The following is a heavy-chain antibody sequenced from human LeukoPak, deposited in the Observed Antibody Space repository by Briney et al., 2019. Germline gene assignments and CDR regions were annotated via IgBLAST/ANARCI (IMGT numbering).Heavy chain of an antibody. D-gene: IGHD2-21*02. J-gene: IGHJ4*02. V-gene: IGHV3-7*01. Sequence: PGGSLRLSCAVSGFFFDDYAMHWVRQAPGKGLEWVANINQDGSEKYYVDSVKGRFTISRDNAKNSLYLQMNSLRAEDTAVYYCARDQRFPGCGGDCSYYFDYWGQGTLVTVSS. CDR2: INQDGSEK. CDR3: ARDQRFPGCGGDCSYYFDY. CDR1: GFFFDDYA.